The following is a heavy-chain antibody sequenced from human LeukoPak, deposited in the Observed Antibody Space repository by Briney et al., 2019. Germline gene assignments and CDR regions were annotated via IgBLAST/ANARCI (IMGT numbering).Heavy chain of an antibody. D-gene: IGHD6-25*01. CDR3: ARDSSGGGNFQH. Sequence: SETLSLTCSVSGDPISSSSYHWGWIRQPPGKGLEWIGNIYYSGSAYYNPSLKSRVTISVDTSKNQFSLKLSSVTAADTAVYYCARDSSGGGNFQHWGQGTLVTVSS. CDR2: IYYSGSA. V-gene: IGHV4-39*07. CDR1: GDPISSSSYH. J-gene: IGHJ1*01.